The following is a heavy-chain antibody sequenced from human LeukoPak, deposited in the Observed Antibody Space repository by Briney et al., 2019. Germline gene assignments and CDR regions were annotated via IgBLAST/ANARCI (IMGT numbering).Heavy chain of an antibody. J-gene: IGHJ4*02. CDR2: INSDGSST. V-gene: IGHV3-74*01. D-gene: IGHD4-17*01. Sequence: GGSLRLSCAASGFTFSSYWMHWVRQAPGKGQVWVSRINSDGSSTSYADSVKGRFTISRDNAKNTLYLQMNSLRAEDTAVYYCARARGGNYGDYAFDYWGQGTLVTVSS. CDR1: GFTFSSYW. CDR3: ARARGGNYGDYAFDY.